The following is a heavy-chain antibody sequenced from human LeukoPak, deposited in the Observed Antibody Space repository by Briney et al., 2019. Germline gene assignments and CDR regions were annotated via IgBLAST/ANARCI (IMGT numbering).Heavy chain of an antibody. J-gene: IGHJ4*02. CDR2: VSAYNGNR. CDR1: GYTFTSYG. D-gene: IGHD2-15*01. Sequence: GASVKVSCKASGYTFTSYGISGVRQAAGQGREGMGWVSAYNGNRNYAQKLEGRGTMTRDTFTSTTYRELRRLRSHDTPVYYCARNLQYSSPGSRHLFHYWGQGPRVTVSS. CDR3: ARNLQYSSPGSRHLFHY. V-gene: IGHV1-18*01.